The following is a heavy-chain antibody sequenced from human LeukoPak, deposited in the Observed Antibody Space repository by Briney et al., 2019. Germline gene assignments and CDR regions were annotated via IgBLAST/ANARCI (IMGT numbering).Heavy chain of an antibody. D-gene: IGHD3-22*01. CDR2: IKQDGSEK. CDR1: GFTFSSSW. CDR3: ARGGGRSGFFPH. J-gene: IGHJ4*02. Sequence: GGSLRLPCAASGFTFSSSWMSWVRQAPGKGLEWVANIKQDGSEKYYVDSVTGRFTISRDNAKNSLYLQMNSLRAEDTAVYYCARGGGRSGFFPHWGQGTLVTVSP. V-gene: IGHV3-7*04.